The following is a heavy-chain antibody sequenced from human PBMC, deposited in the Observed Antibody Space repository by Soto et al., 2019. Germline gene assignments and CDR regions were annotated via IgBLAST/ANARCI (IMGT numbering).Heavy chain of an antibody. V-gene: IGHV6-1*01. CDR2: TYYRSKWYN. D-gene: IGHD3-16*01. J-gene: IGHJ5*02. Sequence: QVQLQQSGPGLVKPSQTLSLTCAISGDSVSNKSAAWNWIRQSPSRGLEWLGRTYYRSKWYNDYAETVKSRITISPDTSKNQCFLQLNSVTPEDTAVYYCASVSWQRLIKWFDTWGQGTLVTVSS. CDR3: ASVSWQRLIKWFDT. CDR1: GDSVSNKSAA.